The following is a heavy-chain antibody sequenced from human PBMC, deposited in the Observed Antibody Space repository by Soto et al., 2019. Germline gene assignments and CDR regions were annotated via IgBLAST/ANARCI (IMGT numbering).Heavy chain of an antibody. J-gene: IGHJ6*03. CDR1: GFTFSSYW. CDR3: ARAFVDFWRCSYPGYYYYYRDV. Sequence: EVQLVESGGGLVQPGGSLRLSCAASGFTFSSYWMHWVRQAPGKGLVWVSRINSDGSSTSYADSVKGRFTISRDNAKNPLYLQMNSLRAEDTAVYYCARAFVDFWRCSYPGYYYYYRDVWGKGTTVTVSS. V-gene: IGHV3-74*01. D-gene: IGHD3-3*01. CDR2: INSDGSST.